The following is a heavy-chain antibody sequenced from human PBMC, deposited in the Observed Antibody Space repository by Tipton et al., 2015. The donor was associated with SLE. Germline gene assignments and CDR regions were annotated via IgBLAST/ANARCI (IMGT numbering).Heavy chain of an antibody. CDR3: ARSRGSSWYPSY. D-gene: IGHD6-13*01. Sequence: LRLSCTVSGGSISSYYWSWIRQPPGKGLEWIGYISYSGSTNYNPSLKSRVTISLDTSKNQFSLNLRSVTAADTAVYYCARSRGSSWYPSYWGQGTLVTVSS. V-gene: IGHV4-59*03. CDR1: GGSISSYY. CDR2: ISYSGST. J-gene: IGHJ4*02.